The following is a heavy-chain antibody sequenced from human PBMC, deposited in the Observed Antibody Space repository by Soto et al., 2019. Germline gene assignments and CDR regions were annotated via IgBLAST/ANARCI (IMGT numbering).Heavy chain of an antibody. V-gene: IGHV4-34*01. CDR2: INHSGST. J-gene: IGHJ5*01. CDR1: GGSFSVYY. Sequence: SGPLSLTCAVYGGSFSVYYWSWIRQPPGKGLEWIGEINHSGSTNYNPSLKSRVTISLDTSKNQFSLKLSSVTAADTAVYYCAGGPEIQLWLDSWGPGTLVTVSS. D-gene: IGHD5-18*01. CDR3: AGGPEIQLWLDS.